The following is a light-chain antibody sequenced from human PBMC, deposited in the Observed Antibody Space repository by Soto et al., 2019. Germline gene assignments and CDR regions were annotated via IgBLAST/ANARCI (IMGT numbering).Light chain of an antibody. CDR3: QQYTDFSALT. CDR1: QSIGSW. Sequence: IRMTQSPSTLSASVGDRVTITCRASQSIGSWLAWYQQKPGKAPRLLIYKASNLEGGVPSRFSGSGSGTDFTLTISSLQADDFATYYCQQYTDFSALTFGGGTKVEIK. CDR2: KAS. J-gene: IGKJ4*01. V-gene: IGKV1-5*03.